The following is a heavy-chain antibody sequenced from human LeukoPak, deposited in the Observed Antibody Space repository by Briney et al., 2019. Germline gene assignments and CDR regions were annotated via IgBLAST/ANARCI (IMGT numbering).Heavy chain of an antibody. J-gene: IGHJ6*02. D-gene: IGHD3-22*01. CDR1: GFTFSSYG. CDR3: ARDGYYDSSGYYIHYYYYYGMDV. V-gene: IGHV3-33*01. Sequence: PGRSLRLSCAASGFTFSSYGMHWVRQAPGKGREWVAVIWYDGSNKYYADSVKGRFTISRDNSKNTLYLQMNSLRAEDTAVYYCARDGYYDSSGYYIHYYYYYGMDVWGQGATVTVSS. CDR2: IWYDGSNK.